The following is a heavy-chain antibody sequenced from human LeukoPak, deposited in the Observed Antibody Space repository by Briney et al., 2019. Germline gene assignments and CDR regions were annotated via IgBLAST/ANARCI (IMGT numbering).Heavy chain of an antibody. Sequence: SETLSLTCAVYGGSFSGYYWSWIRQPPGKGLEWIGEINHSGSTNYNPSLKSRVTISVDTSKNQFSLKLSSVTAADTAVYYCARKTMIVVVNWFDPWGQGTLVTVSS. J-gene: IGHJ5*02. V-gene: IGHV4-34*01. CDR1: GGSFSGYY. CDR3: ARKTMIVVVNWFDP. D-gene: IGHD3-22*01. CDR2: INHSGST.